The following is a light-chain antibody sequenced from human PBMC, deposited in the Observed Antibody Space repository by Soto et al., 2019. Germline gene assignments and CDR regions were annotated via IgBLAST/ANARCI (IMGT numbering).Light chain of an antibody. CDR1: QSVTSN. J-gene: IGKJ3*01. V-gene: IGKV3-15*01. CDR3: QQYKNWPT. Sequence: EIVMTQSPATLSVSPGERATLSCRASQSVTSNLAWYQQKPGQAPRLLIYGASTRATGIPARFSGSGSGTEFTLTFSSLQPEDFAVYYCQQYKNWPTFGPGTKVDIK. CDR2: GAS.